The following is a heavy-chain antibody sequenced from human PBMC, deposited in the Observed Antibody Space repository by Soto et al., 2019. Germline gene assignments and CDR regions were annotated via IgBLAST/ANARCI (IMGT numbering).Heavy chain of an antibody. D-gene: IGHD2-21*01. V-gene: IGHV1-3*01. J-gene: IGHJ6*02. CDR3: GGGNWGGTPPKYYLDL. Sequence: EASVKVSCKASGYTFTNYAIHWVRQAPGQRLEWMGWINAGNGKTKYSQNFQGRVTITRDTSASITYMEVNSLRSEDTAGYYLGGGNWGGTPPKYYLDLWGQANTVTVS. CDR1: GYTFTNYA. CDR2: INAGNGKT.